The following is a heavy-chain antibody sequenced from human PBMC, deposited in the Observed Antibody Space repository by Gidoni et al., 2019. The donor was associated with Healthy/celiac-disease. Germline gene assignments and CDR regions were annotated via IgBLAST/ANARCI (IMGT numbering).Heavy chain of an antibody. D-gene: IGHD2-21*01. CDR1: GFTFSSYA. Sequence: QVQLAASGGGVVQHGRALRLSCAASGFTFSSYAMHWVRQAPGKGLEWVAVISYDGSNKYYADAVKGRFSISRDNSKNTLYLQMNSLRAEDTAVYYCARDPIPGGMDVWGQGTTVTVSS. CDR2: ISYDGSNK. V-gene: IGHV3-30*04. CDR3: ARDPIPGGMDV. J-gene: IGHJ6*02.